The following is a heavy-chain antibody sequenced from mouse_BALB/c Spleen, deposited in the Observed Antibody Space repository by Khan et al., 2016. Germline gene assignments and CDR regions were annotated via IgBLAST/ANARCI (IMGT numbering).Heavy chain of an antibody. Sequence: QVQLQQSGAELAKPGASVKMSCKASGYTFTSYWMHWVKQRPGQGLEWIGYINPSTGYTEYNQKFKDKATLTADKSSSTAYMQLSSLTSEDSAVYYCARRHYGSSSYYFDYWGQGTTLTVSS. V-gene: IGHV1-7*01. CDR3: ARRHYGSSSYYFDY. CDR1: GYTFTSYW. CDR2: INPSTGYT. J-gene: IGHJ2*01. D-gene: IGHD1-1*01.